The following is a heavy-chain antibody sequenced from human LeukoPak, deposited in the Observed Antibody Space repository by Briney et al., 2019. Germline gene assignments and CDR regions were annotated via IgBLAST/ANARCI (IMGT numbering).Heavy chain of an antibody. V-gene: IGHV3-23*01. D-gene: IGHD2-2*01. CDR2: ITTSDGNT. Sequence: AGGSLRLSCAASGFTFSSYTMSWVRQAPGKGLEWVSTITTSDGNTYYADSVKGRFTVSRDNSRNTLYFQMSGLRSEDTAVYYCVRSSASKYDYWGQGTLVTVSS. CDR1: GFTFSSYT. J-gene: IGHJ4*02. CDR3: VRSSASKYDY.